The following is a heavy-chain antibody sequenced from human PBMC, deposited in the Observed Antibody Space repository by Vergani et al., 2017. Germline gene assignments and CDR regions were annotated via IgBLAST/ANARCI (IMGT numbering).Heavy chain of an antibody. CDR3: ARGITIFGVVTPPYYYYGMDV. V-gene: IGHV4-34*01. CDR1: GGSFSGYY. CDR2: INHSGST. D-gene: IGHD3-3*01. Sequence: QVQLQQWGAGLLKPSETLSLTCAVYGGSFSGYYWSWIRQPPGKGLEWTGEINHSGSTNYNPSLKSRVTISVDTSKNQFSLKLSSVTAADTAVYYCARGITIFGVVTPPYYYYGMDVWGQGTTVTVSS. J-gene: IGHJ6*02.